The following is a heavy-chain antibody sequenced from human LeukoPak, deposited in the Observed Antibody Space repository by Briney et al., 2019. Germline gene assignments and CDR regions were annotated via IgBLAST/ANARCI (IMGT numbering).Heavy chain of an antibody. CDR2: IYYSGST. D-gene: IGHD6-19*01. Sequence: SETLSLTCTVSGGSISSYYWSWIRQPPGKGLEWIGYIYYSGSTNYNPSLKSRVTISVDTSKNQFSLKLSSVTAADTAVYYCARDLGVSSGRYGAFDIWGQGTMVTVSS. CDR1: GGSISSYY. J-gene: IGHJ3*02. V-gene: IGHV4-59*01. CDR3: ARDLGVSSGRYGAFDI.